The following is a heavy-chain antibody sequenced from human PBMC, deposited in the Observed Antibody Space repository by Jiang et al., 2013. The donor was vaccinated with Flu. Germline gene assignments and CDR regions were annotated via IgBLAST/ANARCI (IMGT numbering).Heavy chain of an antibody. V-gene: IGHV4-39*01. CDR3: ARRVALYYDILTGYAN. J-gene: IGHJ4*02. D-gene: IGHD3-9*01. Sequence: TVSGGSISSSSYYWGWIRQPPGKGLEWIGSIYYSGSTYYNPSLKSRVTISVDTSKNQFSLKLSSVTAADTAVYYCARRVALYYDILTGYANWGQGTLVTVSS. CDR1: GGSISSSSYY. CDR2: IYYSGST.